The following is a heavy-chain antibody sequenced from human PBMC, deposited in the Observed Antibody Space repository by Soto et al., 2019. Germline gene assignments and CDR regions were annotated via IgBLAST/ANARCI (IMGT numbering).Heavy chain of an antibody. Sequence: ASVKVSCKASGYTFTSYGISWVRQAPGQGLEWMGWISAYNGNTNYAQKLQGRVTMTTDTSTSTAYMELRSLRSDDTAVYYCVREGSDYSNYVAFDIWGQGTMVTVSS. J-gene: IGHJ3*02. D-gene: IGHD4-4*01. CDR2: ISAYNGNT. CDR1: GYTFTSYG. CDR3: VREGSDYSNYVAFDI. V-gene: IGHV1-18*01.